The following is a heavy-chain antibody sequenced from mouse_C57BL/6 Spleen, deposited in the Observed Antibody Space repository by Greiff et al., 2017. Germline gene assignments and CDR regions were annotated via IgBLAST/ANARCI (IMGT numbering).Heavy chain of an antibody. CDR2: INYDGSST. CDR3: AREGGTTVSYYFDY. CDR1: GFTFSDYY. J-gene: IGHJ2*01. D-gene: IGHD1-1*01. Sequence: EVQRVESEGGLVQPGSSMKLSCTASGFTFSDYYMAWVRQVPEKGLEWVANINYDGSSTYYLDSLKSRFIISRDNAKNILYLQMSSVKSEDTATYYCAREGGTTVSYYFDYWGQGTTLTVSS. V-gene: IGHV5-16*01.